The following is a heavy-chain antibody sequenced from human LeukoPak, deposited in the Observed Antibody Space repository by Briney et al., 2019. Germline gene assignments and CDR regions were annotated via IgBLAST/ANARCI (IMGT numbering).Heavy chain of an antibody. J-gene: IGHJ6*02. D-gene: IGHD2-15*01. CDR3: ARGMRLGYCSGGSCYSGLIDYYGMDV. Sequence: SVTVSCKASGGTFSSYAISWVRQAPGQGLEWMGGIIPIFGTANYAQKFQGRVTITADESTSTAYMELSSLRSEDTAVYYCARGMRLGYCSGGSCYSGLIDYYGMDVWGQGTTVTVSS. CDR1: GGTFSSYA. CDR2: IIPIFGTA. V-gene: IGHV1-69*01.